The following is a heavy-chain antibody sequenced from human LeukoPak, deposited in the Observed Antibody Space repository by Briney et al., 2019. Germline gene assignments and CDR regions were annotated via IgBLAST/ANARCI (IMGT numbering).Heavy chain of an antibody. CDR3: ARQADYNIVTGYYKGHLDY. CDR2: IYPGDSDT. CDR1: GYSFTTYW. D-gene: IGHD3-9*01. Sequence: GESLKISCKGSGYSFTTYWIAWVRQVPGKGLEWMGIIYPGDSDTRSSPSFQGQVTISADKSINTAYLQWNSLKASGTAMYYCARQADYNIVTGYYKGHLDYWGQGTLVTVSS. V-gene: IGHV5-51*01. J-gene: IGHJ4*02.